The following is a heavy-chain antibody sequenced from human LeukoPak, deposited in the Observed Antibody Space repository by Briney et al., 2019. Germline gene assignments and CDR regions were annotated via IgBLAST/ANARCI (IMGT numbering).Heavy chain of an antibody. CDR1: GDSISSNNW. V-gene: IGHV4-4*02. CDR2: IYHSGSA. J-gene: IGHJ4*02. CDR3: ARDVGTALVTGDY. Sequence: KPSETLSLTCGVSGDSISSNNWWSWVRQPPGQGLEWIGEIYHSGSANYNPSLKSRVTISVDKSKNQLSLKLISVTAADTAVYYCARDVGTALVTGDYWGQGTLVTVSS. D-gene: IGHD5-18*01.